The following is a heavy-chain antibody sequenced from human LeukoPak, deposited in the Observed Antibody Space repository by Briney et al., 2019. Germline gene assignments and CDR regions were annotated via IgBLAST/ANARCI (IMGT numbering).Heavy chain of an antibody. CDR1: GFTFSSYS. CDR2: ITASGTAM. D-gene: IGHD1-26*01. Sequence: GRSLRLSCAASGFTFSSYSMNWVRQAPGKGLEWVSHITASGTAMFYADSVKGRFTISRDNAKNSLYLQMNSLRDEDTAVYYCASSGSYRFDYWGQGTLVTVSS. CDR3: ASSGSYRFDY. V-gene: IGHV3-48*02. J-gene: IGHJ4*02.